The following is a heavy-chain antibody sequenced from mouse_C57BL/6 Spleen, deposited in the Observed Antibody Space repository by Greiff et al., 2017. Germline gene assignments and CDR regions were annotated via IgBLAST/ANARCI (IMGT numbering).Heavy chain of an antibody. CDR1: GYPFTDYE. CDR2: FAPETGGT. J-gene: IGHJ3*01. V-gene: IGHV1-15*01. D-gene: IGHD2-13*01. CDR3: TRSGYLLSCAN. Sequence: QVQLQPSGAELVRPGASVTLSCKASGYPFTDYEMPRVKQTPLHGLEWIGAFAPETGGTAYNQKFKGKAILTADKSSSTAYTELRSLTSEDSAVYYCTRSGYLLSCANRGQETLVTVSA.